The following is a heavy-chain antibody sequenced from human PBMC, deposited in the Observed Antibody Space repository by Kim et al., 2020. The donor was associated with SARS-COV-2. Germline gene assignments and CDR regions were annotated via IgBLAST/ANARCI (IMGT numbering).Heavy chain of an antibody. J-gene: IGHJ3*02. CDR1: GVSISSYY. CDR2: IYYSGST. D-gene: IGHD6-19*01. CDR3: AGRGRGAVAGIWAFDI. Sequence: SETLSLTCTVSGVSISSYYLSWIRQPPGKGLEWIGYIYYSGSTNYNPSLKSRVTISVDTSKNQFSLKLRSVTAADTAVYYCAGRGRGAVAGIWAFDIWGRGTMVTVSS. V-gene: IGHV4-59*08.